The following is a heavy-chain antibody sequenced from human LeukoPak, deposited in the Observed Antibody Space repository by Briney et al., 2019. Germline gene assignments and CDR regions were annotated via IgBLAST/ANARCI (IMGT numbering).Heavy chain of an antibody. CDR1: GFTFSSYG. V-gene: IGHV3-30*02. D-gene: IGHD3-9*01. CDR2: IRYDGSNK. CDR3: AKESQDILTGYYDAFDI. Sequence: GGSLRLSCAASGFTFSSYGMHWVRQAPGKGLEWVAFIRYDGSNKYYADSVKGRFTISRDNSKNTLYLQMNSLRAEDTAVYYCAKESQDILTGYYDAFDIWGQGTMVTVSS. J-gene: IGHJ3*02.